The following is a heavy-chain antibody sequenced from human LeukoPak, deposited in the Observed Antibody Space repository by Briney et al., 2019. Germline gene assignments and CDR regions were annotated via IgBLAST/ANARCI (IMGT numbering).Heavy chain of an antibody. Sequence: SGGSLRLPCAASGFTFSDYYMSWIRQAPGKGLEWVSYISSSGSTIYYADSVKGRFTISRDNAKNSLYLQMNSLRAEDTAVYYCARASYGDTQTAYDYWGQGTLVTVSS. J-gene: IGHJ4*02. CDR3: ARASYGDTQTAYDY. V-gene: IGHV3-11*01. CDR2: ISSSGSTI. D-gene: IGHD4-17*01. CDR1: GFTFSDYY.